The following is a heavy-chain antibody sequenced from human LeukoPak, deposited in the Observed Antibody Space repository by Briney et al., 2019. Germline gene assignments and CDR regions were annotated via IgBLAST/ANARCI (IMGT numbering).Heavy chain of an antibody. CDR3: ARGDDILTGYYSHDYYGMDV. J-gene: IGHJ6*02. CDR1: GFTFSSYG. V-gene: IGHV3-33*01. D-gene: IGHD3-9*01. CDR2: IWYDGSNK. Sequence: PGGSLRLSCAASGFTFSSYGMHWVRQAPGKGLEWVAVIWYDGSNKYYADSVKGRFTISRDNSKNTLYLQMNSLRAEDTAVYYCARGDDILTGYYSHDYYGMDVWGQRTTVTVSS.